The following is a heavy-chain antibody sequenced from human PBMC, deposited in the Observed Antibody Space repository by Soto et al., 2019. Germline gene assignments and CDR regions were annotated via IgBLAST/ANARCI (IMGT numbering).Heavy chain of an antibody. CDR2: ISGSGGST. Sequence: GGSLRLSCAASGFTFSSYAMSWVRQAPGKGLEWVSAISGSGGSTYYADSVKGRFTISRDNSKNTLYLQMNSLRAEDTAVYYCAQYCGGDCYSPFIDYWRQGTLVTVPS. D-gene: IGHD2-21*02. J-gene: IGHJ4*02. V-gene: IGHV3-23*01. CDR3: AQYCGGDCYSPFIDY. CDR1: GFTFSSYA.